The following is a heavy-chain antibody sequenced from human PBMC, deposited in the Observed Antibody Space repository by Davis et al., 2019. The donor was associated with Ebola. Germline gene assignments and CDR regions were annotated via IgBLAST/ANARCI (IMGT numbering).Heavy chain of an antibody. V-gene: IGHV3-21*01. CDR2: ISSSSSYI. CDR3: ARGEPLITMVRGVNYFDY. D-gene: IGHD3-10*01. J-gene: IGHJ4*02. Sequence: ETLSLTCAVYGGSFSGYYWNWVRQAPGKGLEWVSSISSSSSYIYYADSVKGRFTISRDNAKNSLYLQMNSLRAEDTAVYYCARGEPLITMVRGVNYFDYWGQGTLVTVSS. CDR1: GGSFSGYY.